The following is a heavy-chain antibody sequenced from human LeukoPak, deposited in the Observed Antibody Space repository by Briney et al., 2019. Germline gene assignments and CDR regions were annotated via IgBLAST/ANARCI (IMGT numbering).Heavy chain of an antibody. CDR3: ARHAHMAAAGISSYYYYYMDV. CDR2: IYPGDSDT. V-gene: IGHV5-51*01. CDR1: GYSFTSYW. Sequence: GESLKISCKGSGYSFTSYWIGWVRQMPGKGLEWMGIIYPGDSDTRYSPSFQGQVTISADKSISTAYLQWSSLKASDTAMYYCARHAHMAAAGISSYYYYYMDVWGKGTTVTISS. J-gene: IGHJ6*03. D-gene: IGHD6-13*01.